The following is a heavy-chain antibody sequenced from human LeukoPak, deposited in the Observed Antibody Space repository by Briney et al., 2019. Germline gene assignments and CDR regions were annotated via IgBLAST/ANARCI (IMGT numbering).Heavy chain of an antibody. J-gene: IGHJ4*02. Sequence: GGSLRLSCAASGFTFSSYAMSWVRQAPGKGLEWVSAFSGSGGSTYYADSVKGRFTISRDNSKNTLYLQMNSLRAEDTAVYYCAKVGGQYGDYEYFDYWGQGTLVTVSS. CDR3: AKVGGQYGDYEYFDY. CDR1: GFTFSSYA. D-gene: IGHD4-17*01. CDR2: FSGSGGST. V-gene: IGHV3-23*01.